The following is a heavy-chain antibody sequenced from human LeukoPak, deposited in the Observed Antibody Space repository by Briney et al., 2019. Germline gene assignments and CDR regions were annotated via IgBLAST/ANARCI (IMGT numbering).Heavy chain of an antibody. Sequence: SETLSLTCAVSGYYINSGYYWDWIRQPPGKVLEWIGNVYHSGSTYYNPSLKSRVTISVDMSKNHFSLELTSVTAADTAVYYCAGQGRGGSGWLSFDYWGQGILVTVSS. J-gene: IGHJ4*02. CDR3: AGQGRGGSGWLSFDY. CDR2: VYHSGST. CDR1: GYYINSGYY. V-gene: IGHV4-38-2*01. D-gene: IGHD6-19*01.